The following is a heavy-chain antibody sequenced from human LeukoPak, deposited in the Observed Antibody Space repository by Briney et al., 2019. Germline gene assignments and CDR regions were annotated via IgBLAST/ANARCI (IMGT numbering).Heavy chain of an antibody. V-gene: IGHV1-69*01. CDR3: ARVSEMATITSPFDY. CDR2: IIPIFGTA. D-gene: IGHD5-24*01. Sequence: SVKVSCKASGGTFSSYAISWVRQAPGQGLEWMGGIIPIFGTANYAQKFQGRVTITADESTSTAYMELSSLRSEDTAVYYCARVSEMATITSPFDYWGQGTPVTVSS. J-gene: IGHJ4*02. CDR1: GGTFSSYA.